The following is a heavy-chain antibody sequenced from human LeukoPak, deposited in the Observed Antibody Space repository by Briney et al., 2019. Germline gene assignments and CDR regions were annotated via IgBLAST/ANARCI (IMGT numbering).Heavy chain of an antibody. CDR2: INPNSGGT. D-gene: IGHD3-22*01. Sequence: ASVKVSCKASGYTFTGYYMHWVRQAPGQGLEWMGWINPNSGGTNYAQKFQGRVTMTRDTSISTAYMELSRLRSDDTAVYYCARDLYYYDSSGYYQGYWGQGTLVTVSS. CDR3: ARDLYYYDSSGYYQGY. V-gene: IGHV1-2*02. CDR1: GYTFTGYY. J-gene: IGHJ4*02.